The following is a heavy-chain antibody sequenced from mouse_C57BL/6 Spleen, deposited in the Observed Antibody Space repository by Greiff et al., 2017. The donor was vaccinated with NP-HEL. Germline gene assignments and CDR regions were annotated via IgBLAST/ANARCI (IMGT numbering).Heavy chain of an antibody. V-gene: IGHV1-62-2*01. CDR2: LSPGSGSI. CDR3: ARHGYGYRYFDV. J-gene: IGHJ1*03. CDR1: GYTFTEYT. Sequence: QVQLQQSGAELVKPGASVKLSCKASGYTFTEYTIHWVKQRSGQGLEWIGWLSPGSGSIKYNEKFKDKATLTADKSSRTVYMELSRLTSEDSAVYFGARHGYGYRYFDVWGTGTTVTVSS. D-gene: IGHD2-10*02.